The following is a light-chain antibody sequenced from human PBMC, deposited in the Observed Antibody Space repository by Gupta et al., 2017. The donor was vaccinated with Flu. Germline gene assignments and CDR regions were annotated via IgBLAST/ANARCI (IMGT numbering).Light chain of an antibody. CDR2: SNN. CDR3: AAWDDSRKGV. CDR1: SSNIGSNA. Sequence: QSLLTQPPSASGAPGQRVTISCSGSSSNIGSNAVNWYQQLPGTAPKLLIYSNNQRTSGVPDRFSGSKSGTSASLAISGLQSEDEADYYCAAWDDSRKGVFGGGTKLTVL. J-gene: IGLJ2*01. V-gene: IGLV1-44*01.